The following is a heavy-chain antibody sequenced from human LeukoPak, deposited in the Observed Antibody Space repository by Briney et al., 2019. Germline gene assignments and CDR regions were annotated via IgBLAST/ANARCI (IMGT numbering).Heavy chain of an antibody. D-gene: IGHD6-6*01. Sequence: PGGSLRLPCFASGFSVTTYDMYWVRQAAGRGLEWVSAVGTNDDTYYLGSVKGRFTISRENAKNSFSLQMNNLRVEDTAVYYCTREWRGIASHYHGMDVWGQGTTVTVSS. V-gene: IGHV3-13*01. CDR1: GFSVTTYD. CDR3: TREWRGIASHYHGMDV. CDR2: VGTNDDT. J-gene: IGHJ6*02.